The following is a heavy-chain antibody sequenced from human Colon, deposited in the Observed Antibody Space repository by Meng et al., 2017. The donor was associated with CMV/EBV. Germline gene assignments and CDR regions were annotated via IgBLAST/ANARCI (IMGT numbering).Heavy chain of an antibody. Sequence: GGSLRLSCAASGFTFSRYWMHWVRQAPGKGLVWVSRIIGDGSDRDYADSVKGRFTISRDNAKNTLYLQMNSLRVEDTAIYYCAKVGLGASTEIYYFDFWGQGALVTVSS. V-gene: IGHV3-74*01. D-gene: IGHD1-26*01. J-gene: IGHJ4*02. CDR2: IIGDGSDR. CDR3: AKVGLGASTEIYYFDF. CDR1: GFTFSRYW.